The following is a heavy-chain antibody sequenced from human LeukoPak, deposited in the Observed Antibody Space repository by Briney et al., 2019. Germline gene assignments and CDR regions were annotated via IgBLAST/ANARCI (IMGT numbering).Heavy chain of an antibody. Sequence: SETLSLTCTVSGDSISSYYWSWIRQPPGKGLEWIGYIYYSGSTNYNPSLKSRVTISVDTSKNQFSLKLSSVTAADTAVYYCASRRSSWYVRAEYFQHWGQGTLVTVSS. CDR1: GDSISSYY. V-gene: IGHV4-59*01. D-gene: IGHD6-13*01. CDR2: IYYSGST. J-gene: IGHJ1*01. CDR3: ASRRSSWYVRAEYFQH.